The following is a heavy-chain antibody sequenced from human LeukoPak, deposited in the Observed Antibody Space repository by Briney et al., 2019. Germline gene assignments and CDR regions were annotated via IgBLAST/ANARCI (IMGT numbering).Heavy chain of an antibody. J-gene: IGHJ4*02. CDR2: ISAYNGNT. CDR1: GYTFTSYG. V-gene: IGHV1-18*01. CDR3: ARGHHCSGGSCYSDY. D-gene: IGHD2-15*01. Sequence: GASVKVSCTASGYTFTSYGISWVRQAPGQGLEWMGWISAYNGNTNYAQKLQGRVTMTTDTSTSTAYMELRSLRSDDTAVYYCARGHHCSGGSCYSDYWGQGTLVTVSS.